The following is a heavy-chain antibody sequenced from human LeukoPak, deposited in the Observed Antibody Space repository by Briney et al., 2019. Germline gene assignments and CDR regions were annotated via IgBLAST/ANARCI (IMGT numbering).Heavy chain of an antibody. Sequence: ASVEVSCKASGGTFSSYAISWVRQAPGQGLEWMGGIIPIFGTANYAQKFQGRVTITADESTSTAYMELSSLRSEDTAVYYCAVATGVDNWFDPWGQGTLVTVSS. CDR3: AVATGVDNWFDP. CDR2: IIPIFGTA. V-gene: IGHV1-69*13. D-gene: IGHD5-12*01. CDR1: GGTFSSYA. J-gene: IGHJ5*02.